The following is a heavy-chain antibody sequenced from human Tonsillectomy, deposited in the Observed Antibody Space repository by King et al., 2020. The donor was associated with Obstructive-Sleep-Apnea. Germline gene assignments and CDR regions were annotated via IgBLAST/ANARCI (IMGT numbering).Heavy chain of an antibody. CDR2: ISGSGGST. J-gene: IGHJ4*02. D-gene: IGHD5-18*01. CDR1: GFTFSSYA. V-gene: IGHV3-23*04. Sequence: EVQLVESGGGLVQPGESLRLSCAASGFTFSSYAMSWVRQAPGKGLEWVTVISGSGGSTYYADSVKGRFTISRDNSKNTLYVQMNSLRAEDTARYYCAKDFDVGILENPAFDYWGQGTLVTVSS. CDR3: AKDFDVGILENPAFDY.